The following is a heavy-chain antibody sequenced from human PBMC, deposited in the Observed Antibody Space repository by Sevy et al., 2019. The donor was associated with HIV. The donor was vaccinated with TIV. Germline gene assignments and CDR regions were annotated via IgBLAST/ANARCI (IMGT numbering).Heavy chain of an antibody. CDR1: GYTFNSFY. Sequence: ASVKVSCKASGYTFNSFYIHWVRQAPGQGLEWMGWINPYSGGTHYAQKFQGRVTLTRDTSISVAYMDLTSLRSNDTAVYYCVRDRFYGGDSVTFADDFWGQGTLVTVSS. V-gene: IGHV1-2*02. CDR3: VRDRFYGGDSVTFADDF. D-gene: IGHD2-21*02. J-gene: IGHJ4*02. CDR2: INPYSGGT.